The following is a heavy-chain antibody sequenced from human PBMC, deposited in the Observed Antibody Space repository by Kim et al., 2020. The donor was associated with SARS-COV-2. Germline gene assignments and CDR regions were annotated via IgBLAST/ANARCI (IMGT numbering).Heavy chain of an antibody. V-gene: IGHV1-69*04. D-gene: IGHD5-12*01. Sequence: SVKVSCKASGGTFSSYAISWVRQAPGQGLEWMGRIIPILGIANYAQKFQGRVTITADKSTSTAYMELSSLRSEDTAVYYCAREGGQGGSGYDHRAFDYWGQGTLVTVSS. CDR1: GGTFSSYA. CDR2: IIPILGIA. J-gene: IGHJ4*02. CDR3: AREGGQGGSGYDHRAFDY.